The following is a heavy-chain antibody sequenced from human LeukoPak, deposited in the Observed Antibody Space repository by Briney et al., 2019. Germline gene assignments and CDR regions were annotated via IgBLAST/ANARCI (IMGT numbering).Heavy chain of an antibody. D-gene: IGHD2-15*01. CDR1: GGSISSYY. CDR3: ARSTYCSGGSCSHNWFDP. V-gene: IGHV4-59*12. CDR2: IYYSGST. Sequence: PSETLSLTCTVSGGSISSYYWSWIRQPPGKGLEWIGYIYYSGSTNYNPSLKSRVTISVDKSKNQFSLKLSSVTAADTAVYYCARSTYCSGGSCSHNWFDPWGQGTLVTVSS. J-gene: IGHJ5*02.